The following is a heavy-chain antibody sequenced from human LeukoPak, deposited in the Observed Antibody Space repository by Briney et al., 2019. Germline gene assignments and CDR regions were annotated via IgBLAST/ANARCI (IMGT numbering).Heavy chain of an antibody. D-gene: IGHD3-3*01. Sequence: ASVKVSCKASGYTFTSYDINWVRQATGQGLEWMGWMNPNSGNTGYAQKFKGRVTMTRNTSISTAYMELSSLRSEDTAVYYCARLPAYDFWSGYMHTNWFDPWGQGTLVTVSS. CDR2: MNPNSGNT. J-gene: IGHJ5*02. CDR1: GYTFTSYD. CDR3: ARLPAYDFWSGYMHTNWFDP. V-gene: IGHV1-8*01.